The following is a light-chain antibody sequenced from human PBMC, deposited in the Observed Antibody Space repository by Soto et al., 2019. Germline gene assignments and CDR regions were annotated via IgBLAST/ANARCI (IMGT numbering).Light chain of an antibody. J-gene: IGKJ1*01. V-gene: IGKV4-1*01. Sequence: DIVLTQAPDYLAVSLGERATINCRSGQSVSESFNNTKYLAWYQQKPGQPPKLLISLASIRECGVPERFAGSGSGKDFTLTISSLRAEDVAVYYCQQYYHSTQTFGQGTKVEIK. CDR2: LAS. CDR3: QQYYHSTQT. CDR1: QSVSESFNNTKY.